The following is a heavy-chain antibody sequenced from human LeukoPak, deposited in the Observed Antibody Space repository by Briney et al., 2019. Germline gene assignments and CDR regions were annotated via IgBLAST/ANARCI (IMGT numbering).Heavy chain of an antibody. CDR1: GYSISSGYY. CDR3: ARPWGLDCSSTSRLGCITGTTLGY. D-gene: IGHD2-2*01. Sequence: SETLSLTCTVSGYSISSGYYWGWIRQPPGKGLEWIGSIYLSGSASYNPSLKSRVTISVDTSKNQFSLKLSSVTASDTAVYYCARPWGLDCSSTSRLGCITGTTLGYWGQGTLVTVSS. V-gene: IGHV4-38-2*02. J-gene: IGHJ4*02. CDR2: IYLSGSA.